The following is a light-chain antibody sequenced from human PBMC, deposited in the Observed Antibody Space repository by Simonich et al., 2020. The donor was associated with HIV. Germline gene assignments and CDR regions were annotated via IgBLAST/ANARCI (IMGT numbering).Light chain of an antibody. Sequence: DIVMTQSPDSLAVSLGERATINCKSSQGVLYSSNTKNYLAWYQQKPGQPPKLLIYGASTRESGVPDRFSGSGSGTDFNLTISSLQAEDVAVYYCQQYYDTPYTFGQGTKLEIK. CDR2: GAS. J-gene: IGKJ2*01. V-gene: IGKV4-1*01. CDR3: QQYYDTPYT. CDR1: QGVLYSSNTKNY.